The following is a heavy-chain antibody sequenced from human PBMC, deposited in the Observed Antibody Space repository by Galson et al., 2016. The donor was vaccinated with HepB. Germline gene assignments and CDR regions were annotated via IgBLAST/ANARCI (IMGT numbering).Heavy chain of an antibody. CDR3: AREGLGDGYNSLNYYSYYMDV. Sequence: SLRLSCAASGFTVSSNYLSWVRQAPGKGLEWVSVIYSGGSTYYADSVRGRFTISRDNSNNILYLQMNSLRAEDTAVYYCAREGLGDGYNSLNYYSYYMDVWGKGTTVTVSS. D-gene: IGHD5-24*01. CDR2: IYSGGST. CDR1: GFTVSSNY. V-gene: IGHV3-53*01. J-gene: IGHJ6*03.